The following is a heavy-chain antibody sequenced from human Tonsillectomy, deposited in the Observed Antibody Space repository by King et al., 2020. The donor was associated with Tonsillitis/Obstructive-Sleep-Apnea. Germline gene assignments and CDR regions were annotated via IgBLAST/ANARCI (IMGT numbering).Heavy chain of an antibody. CDR3: ARHGREYYDSSYNMEV. J-gene: IGHJ6*02. CDR2: IDPSDSYT. CDR1: GYSFTNYW. V-gene: IGHV5-10-1*03. Sequence: QLVQSGAEVKKPGESLRISCKGSGYSFTNYWISWVRQMPGKGLEWMGRIDPSDSYTNYSPSFQGHVTISADKSISTAYLQWSSLKASDTAMYYCARHGREYYDSSYNMEVWGQGTTVTVSS. D-gene: IGHD3-3*01.